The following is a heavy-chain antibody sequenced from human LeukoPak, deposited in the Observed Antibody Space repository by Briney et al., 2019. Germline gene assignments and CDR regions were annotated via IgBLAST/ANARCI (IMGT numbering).Heavy chain of an antibody. J-gene: IGHJ4*02. D-gene: IGHD4-11*01. Sequence: GGSLRLSCAASGFTFTNYAMHWLRQAPGKGLEWVALISSDGRDTYYADSVKGRFTISRDNSKNTLFLQMNSLRAEDTAVYYCARSPYSNYPTSDYWGQGTLVTVSS. CDR2: ISSDGRDT. CDR1: GFTFTNYA. CDR3: ARSPYSNYPTSDY. V-gene: IGHV3-30*04.